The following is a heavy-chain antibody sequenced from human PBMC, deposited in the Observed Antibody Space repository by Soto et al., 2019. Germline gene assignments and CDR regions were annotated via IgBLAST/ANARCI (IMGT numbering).Heavy chain of an antibody. CDR1: GYSFTSNW. CDR2: INPADSDI. Sequence: EVQLVQSGTEVKKPGESLKISCQGSGYSFTSNWIGWVRQMPGKGLEWMGIINPADSDIKYSPSFQGQVTISADKSIGTAYLQWSSLKASDTAMYYCARHQRDDASRTIDCWGQGTLVTVSS. CDR3: ARHQRDDASRTIDC. J-gene: IGHJ4*02. V-gene: IGHV5-51*01. D-gene: IGHD3-16*01.